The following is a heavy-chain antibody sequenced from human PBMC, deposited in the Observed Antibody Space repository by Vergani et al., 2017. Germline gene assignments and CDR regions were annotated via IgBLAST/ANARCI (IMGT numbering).Heavy chain of an antibody. J-gene: IGHJ5*02. Sequence: QAQLQESGPGLVKPSETLSLTCHVFGVSVTDYNCNWIRQAPGKGLEWIGSLSTTGGATHASHNPSLKSRVSISVDTSKSQFSLRLTSGTAAGSAIYYCAGDTHSWQRADRWGQGLLVSVSS. D-gene: IGHD6-13*01. CDR1: GVSVTDYN. CDR3: AGDTHSWQRADR. V-gene: IGHV4-59*02. CDR2: LSTTGGA.